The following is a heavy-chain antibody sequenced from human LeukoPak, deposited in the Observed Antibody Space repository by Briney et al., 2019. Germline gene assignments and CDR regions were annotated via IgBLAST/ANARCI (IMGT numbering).Heavy chain of an antibody. CDR2: IKQDGSEK. D-gene: IGHD3-9*01. CDR1: GFTFDDYA. Sequence: PGGSLRLSCAASGFTFDDYAMHWVRQAPGKGLEWVANIKQDGSEKYYVDSVKGRFTISRDNANDSVYLQMNSLRAEDTAVYYCARRYFDWFLGAGGSLDIWGQGTMVTVSS. V-gene: IGHV3-7*01. CDR3: ARRYFDWFLGAGGSLDI. J-gene: IGHJ3*02.